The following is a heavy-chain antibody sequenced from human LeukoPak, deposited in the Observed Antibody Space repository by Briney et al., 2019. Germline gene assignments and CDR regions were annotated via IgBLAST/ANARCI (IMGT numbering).Heavy chain of an antibody. D-gene: IGHD3-10*01. CDR2: INHSGST. Sequence: SETLSLTCAVYGGSFSGYYWSWIRQPPGKGLEWIGEINHSGSTNYNPSLKSRVTISVDTSKNQFSLKLSSVTAADTAVYYCARSRAWAIWFGELLPPPHGGWFDPWGQGTLVTVSS. CDR1: GGSFSGYY. V-gene: IGHV4-34*01. J-gene: IGHJ5*02. CDR3: ARSRAWAIWFGELLPPPHGGWFDP.